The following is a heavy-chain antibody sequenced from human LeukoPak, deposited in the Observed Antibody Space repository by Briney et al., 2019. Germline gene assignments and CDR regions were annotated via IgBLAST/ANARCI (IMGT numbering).Heavy chain of an antibody. D-gene: IGHD6-19*01. CDR2: ISGYNGDT. CDR3: ARDPSNSSGRYWYIDV. J-gene: IGHJ2*01. CDR1: GYTFTSYG. V-gene: IGHV1-18*01. Sequence: ASVKVSCKASGYTFTSYGISWVRQAPGQGPEWIGWISGYNGDTIYAQKFQGRVTMTTDRSTTAYMELRSLRSDDTALYYCARDPSNSSGRYWYIDVWGRGTLVTVSS.